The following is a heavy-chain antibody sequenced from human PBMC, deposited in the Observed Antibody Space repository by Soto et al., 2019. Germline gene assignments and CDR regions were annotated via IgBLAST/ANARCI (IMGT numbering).Heavy chain of an antibody. J-gene: IGHJ4*02. CDR1: GFTFSTYA. D-gene: IGHD1-1*01. CDR2: ISYDGSNK. CDR3: ARWNGYGDS. Sequence: GGSLRLSCAASGFTFSTYAMHWVRQAPGKGLEWVAVISYDGSNKHYADSVKGRFTISRDNSKNTLYLQMNSLRAEDTAVYYCARWNGYGDSWGQGTLVTVSS. V-gene: IGHV3-30*04.